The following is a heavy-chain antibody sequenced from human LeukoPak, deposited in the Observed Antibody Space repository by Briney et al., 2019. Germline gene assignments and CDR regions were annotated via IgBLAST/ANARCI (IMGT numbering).Heavy chain of an antibody. J-gene: IGHJ3*02. CDR1: GFTFSSYW. CDR3: ARDRRSASPYDDFDI. CDR2: IKQDGSEK. V-gene: IGHV3-7*01. D-gene: IGHD2-2*01. Sequence: GGALRLSCAASGFTFSSYWMSWVRQAPGKGLEWVGNIKQDGSEKYYVDSVKGRFTISRDNAKNSLFLQMNSLRVEDTAIYYCARDRRSASPYDDFDIWGRGTMVDVSS.